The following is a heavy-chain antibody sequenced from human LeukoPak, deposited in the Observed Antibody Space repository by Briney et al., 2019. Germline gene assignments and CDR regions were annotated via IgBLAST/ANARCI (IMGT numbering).Heavy chain of an antibody. CDR2: VDPEDGET. Sequence: ASVKISCKVSGYTFTDYYMHWVQQAPGKGLEWMGLVDPEDGETTYAEKFQGRVTITADTSTDTAYMELSSLRSEDAAVYYCATVDSSGYNFDYWGQGTLVTVSS. V-gene: IGHV1-69-2*01. D-gene: IGHD3-22*01. CDR1: GYTFTDYY. CDR3: ATVDSSGYNFDY. J-gene: IGHJ4*02.